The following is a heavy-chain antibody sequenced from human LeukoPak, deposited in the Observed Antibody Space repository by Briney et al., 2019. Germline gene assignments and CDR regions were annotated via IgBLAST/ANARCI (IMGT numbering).Heavy chain of an antibody. J-gene: IGHJ5*02. CDR2: ISYDGSDE. Sequence: PGGALRLSCVASGFTFSGFVMHWVRQAPGKGLEWVAFISYDGSDEYYTESVKGRFTISRDNSKNTVYLKMNSLRTEATAVYYCAEDLDIDNDTRGFDPWGQGKLVTVSS. V-gene: IGHV3-30*18. D-gene: IGHD3-22*01. CDR3: AEDLDIDNDTRGFDP. CDR1: GFTFSGFV.